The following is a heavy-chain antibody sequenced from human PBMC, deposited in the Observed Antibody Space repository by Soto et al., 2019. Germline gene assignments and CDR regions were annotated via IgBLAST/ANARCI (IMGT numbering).Heavy chain of an antibody. CDR3: EHEDTGFDP. J-gene: IGHJ5*02. Sequence: QITLKESGPTLVKPTQTLTLTCTFSGFSLSTSGVGVGWIRQPPGKALEWIALIYWNDDKRYSPSLKSRLTITKDTSKNQVVLTMTNMDPVDTATYYGEHEDTGFDPWGQGTLVTVSS. CDR1: GFSLSTSGVG. D-gene: IGHD2-8*02. V-gene: IGHV2-5*01. CDR2: IYWNDDK.